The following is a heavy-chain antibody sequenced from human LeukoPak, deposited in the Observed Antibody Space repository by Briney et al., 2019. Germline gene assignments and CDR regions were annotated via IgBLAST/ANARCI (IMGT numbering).Heavy chain of an antibody. Sequence: GGSLSLSCAASAFTFRSYGMHWVRQAPGKGLDWVAFIRYDGSNKYYADSVKGRFTISRDNSKNTLYLQMNSLRAEDTAVYYCAKDSSSWYKNDFGIRAFDPWGQGTLVTVSS. CDR1: AFTFRSYG. V-gene: IGHV3-30*02. CDR2: IRYDGSNK. D-gene: IGHD6-13*01. CDR3: AKDSSSWYKNDFGIRAFDP. J-gene: IGHJ5*02.